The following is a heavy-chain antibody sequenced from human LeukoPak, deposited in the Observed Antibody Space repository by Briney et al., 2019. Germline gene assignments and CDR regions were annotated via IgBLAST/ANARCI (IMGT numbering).Heavy chain of an antibody. Sequence: SETLSLTCTVSGGSISSHYWSWIRQPPGKGLEWIGYIYYSGSTNYNPSLKSRVTISVDTSKNQFSLKLSSVTAADTAVYYCASSLRTRFLEPWDNWFDPGGQGALVIVSS. CDR2: IYYSGST. V-gene: IGHV4-59*11. D-gene: IGHD3-3*01. J-gene: IGHJ5*02. CDR3: ASSLRTRFLEPWDNWFDP. CDR1: GGSISSHY.